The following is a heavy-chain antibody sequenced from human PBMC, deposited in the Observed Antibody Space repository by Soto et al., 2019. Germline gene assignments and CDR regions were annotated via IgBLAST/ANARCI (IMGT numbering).Heavy chain of an antibody. V-gene: IGHV3-9*01. J-gene: IGHJ4*02. Sequence: QPGGSLRLSCAASGFTFDDYAMHWVRQAPGKGLEWVSGISWNSGSIGYADSVKGRFTISRDNAKNSLYLQMNSLRAEDTALYYCAKDGQFGVVNYYFDYWGQGTLVTVSS. CDR3: AKDGQFGVVNYYFDY. CDR1: GFTFDDYA. CDR2: ISWNSGSI. D-gene: IGHD3-3*01.